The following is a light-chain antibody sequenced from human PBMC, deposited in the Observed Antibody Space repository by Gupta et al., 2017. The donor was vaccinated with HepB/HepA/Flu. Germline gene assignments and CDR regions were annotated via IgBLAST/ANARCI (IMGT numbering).Light chain of an antibody. J-gene: IGLJ2*01. Sequence: QLVLTQSPSASASLGASVKLTCTLSSGHASYAITWHQQQPEKGPRYLMNLKSDGSHTKGDGVPDRFSGSCSGAERYLIISSLQSEDEADYYCQTWGTGIVVFGGGTRLTVL. V-gene: IGLV4-69*01. CDR3: QTWGTGIVV. CDR1: SGHASYA. CDR2: LKSDGSH.